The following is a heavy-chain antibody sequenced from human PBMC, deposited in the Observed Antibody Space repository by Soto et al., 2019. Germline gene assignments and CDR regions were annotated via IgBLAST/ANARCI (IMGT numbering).Heavy chain of an antibody. CDR2: ISAYNGNT. CDR1: GYSLTSYG. J-gene: IGHJ6*02. CDR3: ARDLKRRNIVVVPAAQYYYYGLEV. D-gene: IGHD2-2*01. Sequence: XPVKVACKASGYSLTSYGIIWVRQAPGQGLEWMGWISAYNGNTNYAQKLQGRVTMTTDTSTSTAYMELRSLRSDNTAVYYCARDLKRRNIVVVPAAQYYYYGLEVWGQGTTLNV. V-gene: IGHV1-18*04.